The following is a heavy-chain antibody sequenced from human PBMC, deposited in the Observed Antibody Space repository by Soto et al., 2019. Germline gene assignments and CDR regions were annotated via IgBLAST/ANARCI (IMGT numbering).Heavy chain of an antibody. V-gene: IGHV4-39*02. J-gene: IGHJ6*02. CDR1: GGSIRSSSYY. CDR2: IYYSGTT. D-gene: IGHD1-26*01. CDR3: ARDIAQQIVGDYYYGMDV. Sequence: QLQLQESGPGLVKSSETLSLTCSVSGGSIRSSSYYWGWIRQPPGTGLEWIGSIYYSGTTYYNPSLKSRVPITVDTCKNQYPLKLSSVTAADTAVYYWARDIAQQIVGDYYYGMDVWGQGTTVTVSS.